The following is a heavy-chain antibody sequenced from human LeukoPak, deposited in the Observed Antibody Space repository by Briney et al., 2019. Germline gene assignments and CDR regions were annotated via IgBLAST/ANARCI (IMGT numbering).Heavy chain of an antibody. V-gene: IGHV4-39*01. Sequence: WIRQPPGKGLEWIGSIYYSGSTYYNPSLKSRVTISVDTSKNQFSLKLSSVTAADTAVYYCAGGRIVVVPAALDYWGQGTLVTVSS. J-gene: IGHJ4*02. CDR3: AGGRIVVVPAALDY. D-gene: IGHD2-2*01. CDR2: IYYSGST.